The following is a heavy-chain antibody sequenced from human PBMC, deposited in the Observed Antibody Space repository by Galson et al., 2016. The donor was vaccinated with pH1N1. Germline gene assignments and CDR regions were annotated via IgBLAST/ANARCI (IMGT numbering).Heavy chain of an antibody. CDR1: GFSLRTSGMC. D-gene: IGHD4-17*01. V-gene: IGHV2-70*01. CDR3: ARLDYGDYSGYFEY. Sequence: PALVKPTQTLTLTCTFSGFSLRTSGMCVSWIRQPPGKALEWLALIDWDDDKYYSTSLKTRLPISKDTSKNQVVLTMTNMDPVDTATYYCARLDYGDYSGYFEYWGQGTLVTVSS. J-gene: IGHJ4*02. CDR2: IDWDDDK.